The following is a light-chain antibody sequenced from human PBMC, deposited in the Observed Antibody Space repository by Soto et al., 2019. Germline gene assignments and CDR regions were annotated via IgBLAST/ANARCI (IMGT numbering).Light chain of an antibody. J-gene: IGLJ3*02. CDR2: EVS. CDR3: TSYTTSSTHWV. Sequence: QSVLPQPASVSGSPGQSITISCTGTSSDVGGYNYVSWYQQHPGKAPKLMIYEVSNRPSGVSNRFSGSKSGNTASLTISGLQAEDEADYYCTSYTTSSTHWVFGGGTKLTVL. V-gene: IGLV2-14*01. CDR1: SSDVGGYNY.